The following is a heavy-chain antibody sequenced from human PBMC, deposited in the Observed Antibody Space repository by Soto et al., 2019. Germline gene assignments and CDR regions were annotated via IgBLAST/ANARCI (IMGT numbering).Heavy chain of an antibody. Sequence: EVYLVESGGGVVRPGGSLRLSCAASGFGFDEYGMSWVRQGPGKGLEWVSGINRHGDSTTYADSVKGRFTISRDNAKNSLYLQMDGLRPEDPAFYYCARDHRWGYEYGDYGDSWGQGTLVTVSS. D-gene: IGHD4-17*01. V-gene: IGHV3-20*04. CDR2: INRHGDST. CDR3: ARDHRWGYEYGDYGDS. CDR1: GFGFDEYG. J-gene: IGHJ4*02.